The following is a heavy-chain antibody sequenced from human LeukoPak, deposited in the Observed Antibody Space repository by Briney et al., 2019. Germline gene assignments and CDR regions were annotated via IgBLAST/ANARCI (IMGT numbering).Heavy chain of an antibody. CDR2: INHSGST. CDR1: GFTFSNYV. CDR3: ARYSGSHRNHRQLFDY. J-gene: IGHJ4*02. Sequence: GSLRLSCAASGFTFSNYVMSWIRQPPGKGLEWIGEINHSGSTNYSPSLKSRVTISVDTSKNQFSLKLSSVTAADTAVYYCARYSGSHRNHRQLFDYWGQGTLVTVSS. V-gene: IGHV4-34*01. D-gene: IGHD1-26*01.